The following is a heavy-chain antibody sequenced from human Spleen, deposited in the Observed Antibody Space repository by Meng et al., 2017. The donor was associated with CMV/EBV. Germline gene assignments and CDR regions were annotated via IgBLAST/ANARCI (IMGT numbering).Heavy chain of an antibody. V-gene: IGHV3-15*01. CDR3: ATYSGYNLD. CDR2: IKTKSGGGTV. D-gene: IGHD5-24*01. CDR1: GFTFSAAS. J-gene: IGHJ4*02. Sequence: SCAASGFTFSAASMSWVRQAPGKGLEWVGRIKTKSGGGTVEYAAPVKGRFTISRDDSESTLYLQMNSLKTEDTALYYCATYSGYNLDWGQGTLVTVSS.